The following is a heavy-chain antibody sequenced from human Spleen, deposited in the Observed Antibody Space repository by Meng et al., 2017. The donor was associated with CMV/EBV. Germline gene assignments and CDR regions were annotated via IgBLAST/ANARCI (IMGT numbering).Heavy chain of an antibody. CDR1: GGSISSYY. CDR2: IYTSGST. D-gene: IGHD2-21*02. V-gene: IGHV4-4*07. CDR3: ARVVTALWGYYFDY. Sequence: GRWEESGPGLVKPSQTLSLTCTFSGGSISSYYWSWIRQPAGKGLEWIGRIYTSGSTNYNPSLKSRVTMSVDTSKNQFSLKLSSVTAADTAVYYCARVVTALWGYYFDYWGQGTLVTVSS. J-gene: IGHJ4*02.